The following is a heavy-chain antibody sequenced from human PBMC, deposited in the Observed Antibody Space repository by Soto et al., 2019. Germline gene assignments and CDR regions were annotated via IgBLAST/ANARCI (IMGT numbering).Heavy chain of an antibody. CDR3: AKQDDRGALET. CDR2: IYPGDSDT. J-gene: IGHJ3*02. CDR1: GKAFTSFW. V-gene: IGHV5-51*01. Sequence: XESLKISCKICGKAFTSFWVVWVRQMPGRGLEWMGNIYPGDSDTRYTPPFQGQVTISADKSTNSAYLQWHSLQASDTALYYCAKQDDRGALETWGQGTKVTVSS. D-gene: IGHD3-22*01.